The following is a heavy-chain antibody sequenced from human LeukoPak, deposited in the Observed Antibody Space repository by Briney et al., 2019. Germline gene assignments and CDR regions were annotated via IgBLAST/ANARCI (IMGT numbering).Heavy chain of an antibody. CDR2: IYYSGST. J-gene: IGHJ4*02. D-gene: IGHD2-15*01. V-gene: IGHV4-39*01. Sequence: SETLSLTCTVSGGSISSSSYYRGWIRQPPGKGLEWIGSIYYSGSTYYNPSLESRVTISVDTSKNQFSLKLSSVTAADTAVYYCARVDCSGGSCSTWFDYWGQGTLVTVSS. CDR3: ARVDCSGGSCSTWFDY. CDR1: GGSISSSSYY.